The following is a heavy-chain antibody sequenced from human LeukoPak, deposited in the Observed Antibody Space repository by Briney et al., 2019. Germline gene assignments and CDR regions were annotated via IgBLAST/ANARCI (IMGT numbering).Heavy chain of an antibody. CDR3: ARGSRGSGSGWSSFDY. Sequence: SVKVSCKASGGTFSSYAISWVRQAPGQGLEWMGGIIRIFGTANYAQKFQGRVTITADESTSTAYMELSSLRSEDTAVYYCARGSRGSGSGWSSFDYWGQGTLVTVSS. CDR2: IIRIFGTA. J-gene: IGHJ4*02. V-gene: IGHV1-69*13. D-gene: IGHD6-19*01. CDR1: GGTFSSYA.